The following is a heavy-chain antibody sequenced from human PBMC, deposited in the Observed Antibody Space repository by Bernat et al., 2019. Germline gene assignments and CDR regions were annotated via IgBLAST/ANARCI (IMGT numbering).Heavy chain of an antibody. V-gene: IGHV3-48*03. CDR2: ISSSGSTI. CDR3: ARGSTSCFRGSCYSGFRYFDY. CDR1: GFTFSSYE. Sequence: EVQLVESGGGLVQPGGSLRLSCAASGFTFSSYEMNWVRQAPGKGLEWVSYISSSGSTIYYADLVKGRFTISRDNAKNSLYLQMNSLRAEDTAVYYCARGSTSCFRGSCYSGFRYFDYWGQGTLVTVSS. D-gene: IGHD2-15*01. J-gene: IGHJ4*02.